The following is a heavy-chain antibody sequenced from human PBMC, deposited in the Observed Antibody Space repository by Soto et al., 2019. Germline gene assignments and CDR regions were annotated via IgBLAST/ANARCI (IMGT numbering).Heavy chain of an antibody. CDR3: ARGTLLTRITGTTGGIGY. J-gene: IGHJ4*02. CDR2: INPNSGGT. CDR1: GYTFTGYY. V-gene: IGHV1-2*02. Sequence: ASVKVSCKASGYTFTGYYMHWVRQAPGQGLEWMGWINPNSGGTNYAQKFQGRVTMTRDTSISTAYMELSRLRSDDTAVYYCARGTLLTRITGTTGGIGYWGQGTLVTVSS. D-gene: IGHD1-20*01.